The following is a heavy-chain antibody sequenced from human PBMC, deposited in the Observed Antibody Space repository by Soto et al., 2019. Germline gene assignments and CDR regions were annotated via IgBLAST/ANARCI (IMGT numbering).Heavy chain of an antibody. CDR3: ATSGWNEDFYYYYGMDV. J-gene: IGHJ6*02. CDR1: WDSVTMSNW. V-gene: IGHV4-4*03. Sequence: PETLSLTCAVSWDSVTMSNWWSWVRQSPGKALEWIGEIYHSGNTKYNPSLKSRITMSVDKAKNQFSLKMTSVTAADTAVYYCATSGWNEDFYYYYGMDVWGQGTTVTVSS. D-gene: IGHD6-19*01. CDR2: IYHSGNT.